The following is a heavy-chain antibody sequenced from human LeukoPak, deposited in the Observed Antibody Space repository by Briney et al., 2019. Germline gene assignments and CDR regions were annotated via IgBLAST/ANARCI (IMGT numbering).Heavy chain of an antibody. CDR1: GFTFSTYG. CDR2: ISYDGSNK. Sequence: PGRSLRLSCAASGFTFSTYGMHWVRQAPGKGLEWVAVISYDGSNKYYADSVKGRFTISRDNSKNTLYLQMNSLRAEDTAVYYCAKDLVCSSTSCYGFDYWGQGTLVTVSS. J-gene: IGHJ4*02. V-gene: IGHV3-30*18. CDR3: AKDLVCSSTSCYGFDY. D-gene: IGHD2-2*01.